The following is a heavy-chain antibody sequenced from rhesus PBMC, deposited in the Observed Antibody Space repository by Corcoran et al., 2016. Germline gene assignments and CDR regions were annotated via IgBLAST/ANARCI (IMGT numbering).Heavy chain of an antibody. CDR1: GGSISRGYYY. CDR3: ARVAAADPDD. D-gene: IGHD6-25*01. Sequence: QVQLQASGPGLVKPSETLSLPCAVSGGSISRGYYYWRWIRPPPGKGLEWIGYITYSGSTSYNPSLKSRVTISRDTSKNQFSLKLSSVTAADTAVYYCARVAAADPDDWGQGVLVTVSS. V-gene: IGHV4-122*02. J-gene: IGHJ4*01. CDR2: ITYSGST.